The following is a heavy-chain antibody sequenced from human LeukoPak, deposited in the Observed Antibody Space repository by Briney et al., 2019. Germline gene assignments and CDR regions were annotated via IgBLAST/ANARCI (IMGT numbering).Heavy chain of an antibody. D-gene: IGHD6-13*01. CDR3: ASASSHRIAAGGDY. Sequence: PEGSLRLSCAASGFTFSNYWMHWVRQAPGKGLVWVSRINSDGSSRNYADSVKGRFTISRDNAKNTVYLQMNSLRAEDTAVYYCASASSHRIAAGGDYWGQGTLVTVSS. CDR1: GFTFSNYW. V-gene: IGHV3-74*01. CDR2: INSDGSSR. J-gene: IGHJ4*02.